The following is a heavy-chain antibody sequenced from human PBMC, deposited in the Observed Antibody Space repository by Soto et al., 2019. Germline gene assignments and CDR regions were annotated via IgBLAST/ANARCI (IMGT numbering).Heavy chain of an antibody. Sequence: SVKVSCKXSGYTFTGYYMHWVRQAPGQGLEWMGWINPNSGGTNYAQKFQGRVTMTRDTSISTAYMELSRLRSDDTAVYYCARTSGYCSSTSCYPLYYFDYWGQGTLVTVSS. V-gene: IGHV1-2*02. CDR1: GYTFTGYY. CDR3: ARTSGYCSSTSCYPLYYFDY. CDR2: INPNSGGT. J-gene: IGHJ4*02. D-gene: IGHD2-2*01.